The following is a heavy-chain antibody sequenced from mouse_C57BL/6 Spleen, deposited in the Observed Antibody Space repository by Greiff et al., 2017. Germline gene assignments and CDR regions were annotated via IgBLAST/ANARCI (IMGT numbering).Heavy chain of an antibody. V-gene: IGHV1-61*01. D-gene: IGHD1-1*01. CDR3: ARRYYYGSSYSYWYFDV. CDR2: IYPSDSET. Sequence: QVQLQQPGAELVRPGSSVKLSCKASGYTFTSYWMDWVKQRPGQGLEWIGNIYPSDSETHYNQKFKDKATLTVDKSSSTAYMQLSSLTSEDSAVYYCARRYYYGSSYSYWYFDVWGTGTTVTVSS. CDR1: GYTFTSYW. J-gene: IGHJ1*03.